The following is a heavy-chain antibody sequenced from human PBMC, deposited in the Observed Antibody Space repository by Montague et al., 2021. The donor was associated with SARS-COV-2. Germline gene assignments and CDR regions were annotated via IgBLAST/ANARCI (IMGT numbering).Heavy chain of an antibody. Sequence: SETLSLTCAVYDGSFSDYSWTWIRQPPGKGLEWIGEINHRGSTNYNPSLKSRVTISVDTSKSQFSPKMTSVTAADTAVYYCARGRQHINMVVVVVTGGEYYFDFWGQGTLVVVSS. J-gene: IGHJ4*02. CDR3: ARGRQHINMVVVVVTGGEYYFDF. D-gene: IGHD3-22*01. V-gene: IGHV4-34*01. CDR1: DGSFSDYS. CDR2: INHRGST.